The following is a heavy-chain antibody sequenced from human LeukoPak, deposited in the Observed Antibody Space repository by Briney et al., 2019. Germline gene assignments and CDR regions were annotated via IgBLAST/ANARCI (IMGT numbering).Heavy chain of an antibody. D-gene: IGHD6-19*01. V-gene: IGHV4-61*05. CDR1: GGSISSSSYY. Sequence: SETLSLTCTVSGGSISSSSYYWGWIRQPPGKGLEWIGYIYYSGSTNYNPSLKSRVTISVDTSKNQFSLKLSSVTAADTAVYYCARVRLDESPPGDYFDYWGQGTLVTVSS. J-gene: IGHJ4*02. CDR3: ARVRLDESPPGDYFDY. CDR2: IYYSGST.